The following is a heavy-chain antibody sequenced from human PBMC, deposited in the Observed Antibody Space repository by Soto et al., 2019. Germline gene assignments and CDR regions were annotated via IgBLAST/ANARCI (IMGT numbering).Heavy chain of an antibody. D-gene: IGHD6-19*01. CDR2: IYYSGST. Sequence: QVQLQESGPGLVKPSETLSLTCTVSGGSISSYYWSWIRQPPGKGLEWIGYIYYSGSTNYNPSLKSRVTISVDTSKNQFSLKLSSVTAADTAVYYCARPRSPEYSSGWYPRRDAFDIWGQGTMVTVSS. J-gene: IGHJ3*02. V-gene: IGHV4-59*08. CDR3: ARPRSPEYSSGWYPRRDAFDI. CDR1: GGSISSYY.